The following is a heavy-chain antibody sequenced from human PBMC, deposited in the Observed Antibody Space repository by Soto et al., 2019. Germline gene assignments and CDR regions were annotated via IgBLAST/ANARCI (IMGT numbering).Heavy chain of an antibody. V-gene: IGHV4-28*03. J-gene: IGHJ3*01. CDR1: GYSISSSNW. Sequence: QVQLQESGPRLVKPSDTLSLTCAVSGYSISSSNWWGWIRQPPGKGLEWIGYIHYSGTTYDNTSLNNGVTMSVNTTKNKFTLKLSSVTAVDTALYYCARGGGNGDAFDVWGQGTLVTVSS. CDR2: IHYSGTT. D-gene: IGHD2-15*01. CDR3: ARGGGNGDAFDV.